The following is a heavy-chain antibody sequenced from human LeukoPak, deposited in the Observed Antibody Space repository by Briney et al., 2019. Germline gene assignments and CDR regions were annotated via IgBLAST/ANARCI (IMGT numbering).Heavy chain of an antibody. J-gene: IGHJ6*02. CDR2: INHSGST. Sequence: SETLSLTCAVYGGSFSGYYWSWIRQPPGKGLEWIGEINHSGSTNYNPSLKSRVTISVDTSKNQISLKLSSVTAADTAVYYCARGRIAVAGTGYYYYGMDVWGQGTTVTVSS. V-gene: IGHV4-34*01. D-gene: IGHD6-19*01. CDR3: ARGRIAVAGTGYYYYGMDV. CDR1: GGSFSGYY.